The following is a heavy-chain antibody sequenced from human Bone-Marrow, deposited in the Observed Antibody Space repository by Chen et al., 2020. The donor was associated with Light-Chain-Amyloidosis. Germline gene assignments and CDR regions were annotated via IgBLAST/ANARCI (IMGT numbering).Heavy chain of an antibody. CDR1: GFTFISYS. D-gene: IGHD3-10*01. CDR3: AREGFGESPYYFDY. Sequence: EVQLVESGGGLVKPGGSLRLSCAASGFTFISYSMNWFRQAPGKGLEWVSSISSSSSYIYYADSVKGRFTISRDNAKNSLYLQMNSLRAEDTAVYYCAREGFGESPYYFDYWGQGTLVTVSS. CDR2: ISSSSSYI. J-gene: IGHJ4*02. V-gene: IGHV3-21*01.